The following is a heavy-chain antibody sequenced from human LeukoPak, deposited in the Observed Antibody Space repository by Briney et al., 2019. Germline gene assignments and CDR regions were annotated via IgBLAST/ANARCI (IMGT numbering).Heavy chain of an antibody. CDR3: ANAFPLRSLNFDY. D-gene: IGHD5-12*01. J-gene: IGHJ4*02. V-gene: IGHV3-23*01. CDR1: GFTFSSYA. CDR2: ISGSGGST. Sequence: QLGGSLRLSCAASGFTFSSYAMSWVRQAPGKGLEWVSAISGSGGSTYYADSVKGRLTISRDNSKNTLYLQMNSLRAEDTAIYYCANAFPLRSLNFDYWGQGTLVTVSS.